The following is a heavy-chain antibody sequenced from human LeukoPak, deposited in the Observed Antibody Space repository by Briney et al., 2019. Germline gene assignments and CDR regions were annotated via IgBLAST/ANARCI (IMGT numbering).Heavy chain of an antibody. CDR3: AKDFSSSSLGSWYFDL. V-gene: IGHV3-30*02. D-gene: IGHD6-13*01. CDR1: GFTFSSYG. CDR2: IRYDGSNK. J-gene: IGHJ2*01. Sequence: TGGSLRLSCAASGFTFSSYGMHWVRQAPGKGLEWVAFIRYDGSNKYYADSVKGRFTISRDNSKNTLYLQMNSLRAEDTAVYYCAKDFSSSSLGSWYFDLWGRGALVTVYS.